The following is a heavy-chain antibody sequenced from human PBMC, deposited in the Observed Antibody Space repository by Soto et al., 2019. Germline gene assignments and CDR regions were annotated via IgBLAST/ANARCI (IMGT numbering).Heavy chain of an antibody. D-gene: IGHD3-3*01. V-gene: IGHV3-53*01. Sequence: GGSLRLSCAASGITVSSYYMSWVRQAPGKGLEWVSAIYSGGTIHYADSVKGRFTISRDNSKNTLYLQMNSLRAEDTAVYYCESSVTIFGYETRPGNDYWGQGTLVTVSS. CDR1: GITVSSYY. CDR3: ESSVTIFGYETRPGNDY. J-gene: IGHJ4*02. CDR2: IYSGGTI.